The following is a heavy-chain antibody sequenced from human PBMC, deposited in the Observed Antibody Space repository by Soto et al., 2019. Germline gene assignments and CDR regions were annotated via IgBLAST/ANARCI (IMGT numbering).Heavy chain of an antibody. Sequence: SETLSLTCSVSGDSISNSRFYWAWIRQPPGDGLEWIGSIYHTGNAYYNPSLKSRVTIFVDTSKNQFSLKLTSVTAADTALYYCARDYFDSSDYTTNWFDPWGQVALVTVSS. CDR2: IYHTGNA. J-gene: IGHJ5*02. V-gene: IGHV4-39*01. D-gene: IGHD3-22*01. CDR3: ARDYFDSSDYTTNWFDP. CDR1: GDSISNSRFY.